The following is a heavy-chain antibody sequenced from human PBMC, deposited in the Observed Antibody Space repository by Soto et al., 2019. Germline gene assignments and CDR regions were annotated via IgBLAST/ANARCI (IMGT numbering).Heavy chain of an antibody. Sequence: GASVKVSCKVSGYTLTELSMHWVRQAPGKGLEWMGGFDPEDGETIYAQKFQGRVTMTEDTSTDTAYMELSSLRSEDTAVYYCATEGYSSSWYIFDYWGQGTLVTVSS. V-gene: IGHV1-24*01. CDR3: ATEGYSSSWYIFDY. J-gene: IGHJ4*02. D-gene: IGHD6-13*01. CDR2: FDPEDGET. CDR1: GYTLTELS.